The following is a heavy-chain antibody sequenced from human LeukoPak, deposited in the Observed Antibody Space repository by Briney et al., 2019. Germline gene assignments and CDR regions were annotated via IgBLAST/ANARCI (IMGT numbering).Heavy chain of an antibody. D-gene: IGHD5-18*01. CDR2: ISSSGSTI. CDR1: GFTFSDYY. CDR3: ARDREDTAMAY. Sequence: GGSLRLSCATSGFTFSDYYMSWIRQAPGKGLEWVSYISSSGSTIYYADSVKGRFTISRDNAKNSLYLQMNSLRAEDTAVYYCARDREDTAMAYWGQGTLVTVSS. J-gene: IGHJ4*02. V-gene: IGHV3-11*04.